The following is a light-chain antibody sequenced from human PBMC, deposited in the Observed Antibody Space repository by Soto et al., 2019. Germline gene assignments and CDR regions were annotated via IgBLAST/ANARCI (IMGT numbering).Light chain of an antibody. CDR3: QQYNNGPPLYT. CDR2: GAS. J-gene: IGKJ2*01. Sequence: EIVMPQAPATLSVSPGERATLSCRASQSVSSNLAWYQQKPGQAPRLLIYGASTRATGIPARFSGSGSGTEFSLTISILQSEDFAFYYSQQYNNGPPLYTFGQGTKLEIK. CDR1: QSVSSN. V-gene: IGKV3-15*01.